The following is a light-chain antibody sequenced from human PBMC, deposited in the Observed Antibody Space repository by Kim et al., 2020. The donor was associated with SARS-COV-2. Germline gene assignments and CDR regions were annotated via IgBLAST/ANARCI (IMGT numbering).Light chain of an antibody. CDR3: GTFDTSLIAVV. J-gene: IGLJ2*01. CDR2: DNN. Sequence: KVTVSCSGSSSNMGNNYVSWYQQLPRTAPKLLIYDNNKRPSGIPDRFAGSKSGTSATLDITGLQTGDEADYYCGTFDTSLIAVVFGGGTQLTVL. V-gene: IGLV1-51*01. CDR1: SSNMGNNY.